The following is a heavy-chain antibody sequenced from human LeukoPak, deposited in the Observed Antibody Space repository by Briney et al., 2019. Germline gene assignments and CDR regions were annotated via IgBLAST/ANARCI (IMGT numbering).Heavy chain of an antibody. CDR3: AWGGYGYLFLDS. D-gene: IGHD5-18*01. J-gene: IGHJ4*02. Sequence: GGSLRLSCAASGFTFSSYPMNWVRQAPGKGLEWVSSISSSSTYTFYADSVKGRFTISRDNAKNSLYLQMNSLRAEDTAVYYCAWGGYGYLFLDSWGQGTLVTVSS. V-gene: IGHV3-21*06. CDR2: ISSSSTYT. CDR1: GFTFSSYP.